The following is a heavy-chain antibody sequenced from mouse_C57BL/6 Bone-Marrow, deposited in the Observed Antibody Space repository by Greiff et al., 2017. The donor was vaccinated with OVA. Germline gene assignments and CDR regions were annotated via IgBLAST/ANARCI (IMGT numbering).Heavy chain of an antibody. CDR1: GYTFTSYD. V-gene: IGHV1-85*01. CDR3: ARVENYYGSSLFAY. J-gene: IGHJ3*01. Sequence: QVQLQQSGPELVKPGASVKLSCKASGYTFTSYDINWVKQRPGQGLEWIGWIYPRDGSTKYNEKFKGKATLTVDTSSSTAYMELHSLTSEDSAVYFCARVENYYGSSLFAYWGQGTLVTVSA. D-gene: IGHD1-1*01. CDR2: IYPRDGST.